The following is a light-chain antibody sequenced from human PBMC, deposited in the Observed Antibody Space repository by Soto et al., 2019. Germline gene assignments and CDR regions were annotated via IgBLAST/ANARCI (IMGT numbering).Light chain of an antibody. CDR2: GAS. CDR3: QQYGNSPLST. Sequence: EIVLTQSPGTLSLSPGERATLSCRASQSVSSSYLAWYQQKPGQAPRLLMYGASSRATGIPDRFSGSGSGTDFTLTISRLEPEDFAVYYRQQYGNSPLSTFGQGTKVDIK. V-gene: IGKV3-20*01. CDR1: QSVSSSY. J-gene: IGKJ2*01.